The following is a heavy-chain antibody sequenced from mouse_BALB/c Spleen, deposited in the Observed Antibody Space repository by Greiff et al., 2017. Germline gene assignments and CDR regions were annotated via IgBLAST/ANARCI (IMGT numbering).Heavy chain of an antibody. CDR1: GYTFTSYW. Sequence: QVQLQQPGAELVKPGASVKLSCKASGYTFTSYWMHWVKQRPGQGLEWIGEINPSNGRTNYNEKFKSKATLTVDKSSSTAYMQLSSLTSEDSAVYYCARSGTGTFAYWGQGTLVTVSA. J-gene: IGHJ3*01. CDR3: ARSGTGTFAY. D-gene: IGHD4-1*01. V-gene: IGHV1S81*02. CDR2: INPSNGRT.